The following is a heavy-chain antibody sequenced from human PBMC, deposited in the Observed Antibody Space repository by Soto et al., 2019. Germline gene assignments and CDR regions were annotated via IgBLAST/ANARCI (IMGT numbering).Heavy chain of an antibody. CDR3: ARLYYGSGSDPPDYYYYYMDV. CDR1: GGTFSSYT. V-gene: IGHV1-69*02. J-gene: IGHJ6*03. Sequence: ASVKVSCKASGGTFSSYTISWVRQAPGQGLEWMGRIIPILGIANYAQKFQGRVTITADKSTSTAYMELSSLRSGDTAVYYCARLYYGSGSDPPDYYYYYMDVWGKGTTVTVSS. D-gene: IGHD3-10*01. CDR2: IIPILGIA.